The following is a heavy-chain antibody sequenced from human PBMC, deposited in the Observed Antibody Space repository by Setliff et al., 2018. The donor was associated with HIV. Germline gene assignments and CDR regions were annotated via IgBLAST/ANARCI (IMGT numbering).Heavy chain of an antibody. V-gene: IGHV4-59*01. D-gene: IGHD6-19*01. J-gene: IGHJ4*02. Sequence: PSETLSLTCAVYDGSLSSYYWSWIRQPPGKGLEWIGYIYYSGSTNYNPSLKSRVTISVDTSKNQFSLKLSSVTAADTAVYYCARDPGYSSGWYIDYWGQGTLVTVSS. CDR1: DGSLSSYY. CDR3: ARDPGYSSGWYIDY. CDR2: IYYSGST.